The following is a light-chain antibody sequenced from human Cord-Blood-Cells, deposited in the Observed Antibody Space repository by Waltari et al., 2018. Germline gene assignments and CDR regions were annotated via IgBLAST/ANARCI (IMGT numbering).Light chain of an antibody. Sequence: EIVLPQSQGTLSLSQGERATLSCRASQSVSSSYLAWYQQKPGQAPRLPIYGASSRATGIPDRFSGSGSGTDFTLTISRLEPEDFAVYYCQQYGSSPPVFTFGPGTKVDIK. CDR1: QSVSSSY. CDR3: QQYGSSPPVFT. V-gene: IGKV3-20*01. J-gene: IGKJ3*01. CDR2: GAS.